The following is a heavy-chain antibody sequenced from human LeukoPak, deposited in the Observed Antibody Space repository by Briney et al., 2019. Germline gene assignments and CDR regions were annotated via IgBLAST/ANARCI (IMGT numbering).Heavy chain of an antibody. Sequence: GGSLRLSCAASTFSVSTNYMSWVRHAPGKGLEWISVLYSSGYTKYADSVRGRFSISRDNSENTLSLQMNSLRAEDTAVYYCAAKGNGYSGTYVFAHWGRGTLVTVSP. CDR2: LYSSGYT. CDR3: AAKGNGYSGTYVFAH. J-gene: IGHJ4*02. CDR1: TFSVSTNY. D-gene: IGHD5-12*01. V-gene: IGHV3-66*01.